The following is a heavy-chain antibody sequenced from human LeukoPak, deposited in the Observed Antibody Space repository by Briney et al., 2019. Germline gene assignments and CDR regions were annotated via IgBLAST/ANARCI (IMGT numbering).Heavy chain of an antibody. Sequence: KPSETLSLTCAVYGGSFSGYYWSWIRQPPGKGLEWIGKINHSGSTNYNPSLKSRVTISVDTSKNQFSLKLSSVTAADTAVYYCARSIVSGMDVWGQGTTVTVSS. CDR2: INHSGST. CDR3: ARSIVSGMDV. CDR1: GGSFSGYY. J-gene: IGHJ6*02. D-gene: IGHD2-21*01. V-gene: IGHV4-34*01.